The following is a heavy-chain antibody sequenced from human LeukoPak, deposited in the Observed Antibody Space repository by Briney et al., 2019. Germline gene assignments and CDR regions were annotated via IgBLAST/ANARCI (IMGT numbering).Heavy chain of an antibody. Sequence: ASVKISCKTSGYTFTNNAINWVRQAPGQGLEWMGWINTDTGNPSYAQGFFTGRYVFSLDTSASTAYLQINGLKADDTAVYYCGRDPKLGIRGYTYGYIDHWGQGTLLTVAS. CDR1: GYTFTNNA. CDR2: INTDTGNP. V-gene: IGHV7-4-1*02. J-gene: IGHJ4*02. CDR3: GRDPKLGIRGYTYGYIDH. D-gene: IGHD5-18*01.